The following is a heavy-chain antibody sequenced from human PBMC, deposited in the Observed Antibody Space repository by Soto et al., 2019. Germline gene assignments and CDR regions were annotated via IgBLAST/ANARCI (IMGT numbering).Heavy chain of an antibody. Sequence: PGGSLRLSCAASGFTFTDYYMSWIRQAPGKGLEWVSYISGSGSTFSYADSVKGRFTISRDNAKNSLYVQMNSLRDEDTAVYYCARAPYGGNSAWGIDYWGQGALVTVSS. J-gene: IGHJ4*02. CDR3: ARAPYGGNSAWGIDY. D-gene: IGHD4-17*01. CDR2: ISGSGSTF. CDR1: GFTFTDYY. V-gene: IGHV3-11*01.